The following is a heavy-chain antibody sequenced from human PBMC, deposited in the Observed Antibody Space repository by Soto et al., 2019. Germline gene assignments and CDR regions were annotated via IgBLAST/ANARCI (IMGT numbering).Heavy chain of an antibody. D-gene: IGHD1-20*01. CDR3: ARDRGYNWNENNFDY. J-gene: IGHJ4*02. CDR2: INPNSGGT. V-gene: IGHV1-2*02. CDR1: GYTFTGYY. Sequence: ASVKVSCKASGYTFTGYYMHWVRQAPGQGLEWMGWINPNSGGTNYAQKFQGRVTMTRDTSISTAYMELSRLGSDDTAVYYCARDRGYNWNENNFDYWGQGTLVTVS.